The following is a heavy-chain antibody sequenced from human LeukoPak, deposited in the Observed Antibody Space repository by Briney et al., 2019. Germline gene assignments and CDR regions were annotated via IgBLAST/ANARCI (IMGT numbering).Heavy chain of an antibody. J-gene: IGHJ4*02. D-gene: IGHD3-22*01. CDR3: ARSGSTVGYFDY. Sequence: PGRSLRLSCAASGFTFSSYAMHWVRQAPGKGLEWVAVISYDGSNKYYADSVKGRFTISRDNSKNTLYLQMNSLRAEDTAVYYCARSGSTVGYFDYWGQGTLVTVSS. V-gene: IGHV3-30*04. CDR2: ISYDGSNK. CDR1: GFTFSSYA.